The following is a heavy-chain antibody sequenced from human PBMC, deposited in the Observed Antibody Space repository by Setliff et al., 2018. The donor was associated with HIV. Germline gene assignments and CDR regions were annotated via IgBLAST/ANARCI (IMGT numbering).Heavy chain of an antibody. Sequence: PSETLSLTCTVSGGSISSYYWSWIRQPPGKGLEWIGYIYYRGSTNYNPSLKSRVTISVDTSKNQFSLKLSSVTAADTAVYYCARVGVDVVRHYYYYMDVWGKGTTVTVSS. CDR1: GGSISSYY. V-gene: IGHV4-59*01. J-gene: IGHJ6*03. D-gene: IGHD3-10*01. CDR3: ARVGVDVVRHYYYYMDV. CDR2: IYYRGST.